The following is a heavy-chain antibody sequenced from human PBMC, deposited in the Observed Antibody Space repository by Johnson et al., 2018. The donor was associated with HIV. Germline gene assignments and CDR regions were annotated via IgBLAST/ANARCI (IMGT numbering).Heavy chain of an antibody. CDR3: ARDGGYSYGDAFDI. Sequence: QVQLVESGGGVVQPGRSLRVSCAASGFSFSSYGMHWVRQAPGKGLEWVAVISHDGSNKYYVDSVKGRFTISRDNSKNTLYLQMNSLRAEDTAVYYCARDGGYSYGDAFDIWGQGTMVTVSS. V-gene: IGHV3-30*03. J-gene: IGHJ3*02. CDR2: ISHDGSNK. D-gene: IGHD5-18*01. CDR1: GFSFSSYG.